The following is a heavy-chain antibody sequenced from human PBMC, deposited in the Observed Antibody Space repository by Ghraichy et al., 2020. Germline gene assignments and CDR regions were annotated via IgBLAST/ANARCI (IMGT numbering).Heavy chain of an antibody. CDR1: GGSISSHY. CDR3: ARAPPLVRGLGYMDV. D-gene: IGHD4-23*01. J-gene: IGHJ6*03. V-gene: IGHV4-59*11. CDR2: IYDSGST. Sequence: SETLSLTCTVSGGSISSHYWSWIRQPPGKGLEWIGYIYDSGSTNYNPSLKSRVTISVDTSKNQFSLKLSSVTDADTAVYYCARAPPLVRGLGYMDVWGKGTTVTVSS.